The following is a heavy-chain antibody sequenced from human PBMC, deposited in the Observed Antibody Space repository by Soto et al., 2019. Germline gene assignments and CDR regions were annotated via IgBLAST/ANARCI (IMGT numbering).Heavy chain of an antibody. Sequence: QVQLVESGGGLVKPGGSLRLSCAASGFTFSDYYMSWIRQAPGKGLEWVSYISSSGSTIYYADSVKGRFTVSRDNAKNSTYLQMNSLRAEDTAVYYCARADYDYVWGSYRYTRTFDYWGQGTLVTVSS. D-gene: IGHD3-16*02. V-gene: IGHV3-11*01. CDR3: ARADYDYVWGSYRYTRTFDY. J-gene: IGHJ4*02. CDR2: ISSSGSTI. CDR1: GFTFSDYY.